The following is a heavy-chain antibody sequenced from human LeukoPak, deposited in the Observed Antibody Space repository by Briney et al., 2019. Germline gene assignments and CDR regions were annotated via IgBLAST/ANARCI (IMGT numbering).Heavy chain of an antibody. D-gene: IGHD3-3*01. V-gene: IGHV4-34*01. J-gene: IGHJ6*03. CDR3: ARRSWGVVIPYYYYYMDV. CDR1: GGSISSYY. Sequence: PSETLSLTCTVSGGSISSYYLSWIRRPPGQGLEWIGEINHSGSANYNPSLKSRLTISVDTSKNQFSLKLSSVTAADTAVYYCARRSWGVVIPYYYYYMDVWGKGTTVTVSS. CDR2: INHSGSA.